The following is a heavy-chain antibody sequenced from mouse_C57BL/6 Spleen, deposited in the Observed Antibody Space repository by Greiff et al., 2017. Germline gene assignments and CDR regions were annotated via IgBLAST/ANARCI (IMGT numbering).Heavy chain of an antibody. D-gene: IGHD1-1*01. J-gene: IGHJ1*03. Sequence: VKVVESGPGLVQPSQSLSITCTVSGFSLTSYGVHWVRQSPGKGLEWLGVIWRGGSTDYNAAFMSRLSITKDNSKSQVFFKMNSLQADDTAIYYCAKNWHGSSYGWYFDVWGTGTTVTVSS. V-gene: IGHV2-5*01. CDR3: AKNWHGSSYGWYFDV. CDR2: IWRGGST. CDR1: GFSLTSYG.